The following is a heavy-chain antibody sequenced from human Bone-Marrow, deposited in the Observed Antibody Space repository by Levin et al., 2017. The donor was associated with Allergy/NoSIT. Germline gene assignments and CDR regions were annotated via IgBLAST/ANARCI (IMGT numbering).Heavy chain of an antibody. J-gene: IGHJ4*02. CDR3: ARGYDYGDF. V-gene: IGHV3-33*01. D-gene: IGHD3-16*01. CDR2: IWYDGSSK. Sequence: LSLTCVASGFTFSNTAMFWARQAPGKGLEWVAAIWYDGSSKFYGDSVMGRFTISRDNSRNTVYLQMNSLRAEDTAVYYCARGYDYGDFWGQGNMVIVSS. CDR1: GFTFSNTA.